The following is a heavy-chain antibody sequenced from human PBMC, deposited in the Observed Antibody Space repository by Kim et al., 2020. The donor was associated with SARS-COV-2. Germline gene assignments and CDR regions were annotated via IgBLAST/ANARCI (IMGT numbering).Heavy chain of an antibody. D-gene: IGHD3-10*01. CDR1: GFTFGDYA. V-gene: IGHV3-49*03. J-gene: IGHJ4*02. Sequence: GGSLRLSCTASGFTFGDYAMSWFRQAPGKGLEWVNFIRSKANGGTTEYAASVKGRFTISRDDSKSIAYLQMNSLKTEDTAVYYCTRDQYYYGSGSYYISGDYWGQGTLVTVSS. CDR3: TRDQYYYGSGSYYISGDY. CDR2: IRSKANGGTT.